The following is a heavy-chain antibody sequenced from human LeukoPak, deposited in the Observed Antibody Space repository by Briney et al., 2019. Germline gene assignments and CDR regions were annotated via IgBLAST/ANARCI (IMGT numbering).Heavy chain of an antibody. CDR1: GGSISSYY. V-gene: IGHV4-59*12. CDR2: IYYSGST. Sequence: PSETLPLTCTVSGGSISSYYWSWIRQPPGKGLEWIGYIYYSGSTNYNPSLKSRVTLSVDTSKNQFSLRLTSVTAADTAVYYCARGPLTEAHTFDIWGQGTMVTVSS. D-gene: IGHD1-14*01. J-gene: IGHJ3*02. CDR3: ARGPLTEAHTFDI.